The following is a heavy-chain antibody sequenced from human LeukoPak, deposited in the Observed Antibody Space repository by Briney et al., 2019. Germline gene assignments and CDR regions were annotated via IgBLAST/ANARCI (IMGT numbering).Heavy chain of an antibody. V-gene: IGHV4-34*01. CDR1: GGSFSGYY. J-gene: IGHJ3*02. CDR3: ARYRITIFGVVYYGATRHDAFDI. D-gene: IGHD3-3*01. Sequence: PSETLSLTCAVYGGSFSGYYWSWIRQPPGKGLEWIGEINHSGSTNYNPSLKSRVTISVDTSKNQFSLKLSSVTAADTAVYYCARYRITIFGVVYYGATRHDAFDIWGQGTMVTVSS. CDR2: INHSGST.